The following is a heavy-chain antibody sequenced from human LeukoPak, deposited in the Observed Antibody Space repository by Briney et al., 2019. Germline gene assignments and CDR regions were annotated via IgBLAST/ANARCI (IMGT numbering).Heavy chain of an antibody. Sequence: ASVKVSCKASGYTFTSYDINWVRQATGQGLEWMGWMNPNSGITGYAQKFQGRVTMTRNTSISTAYMELSSLRSEDTAVYYRAREQPYGSGSYYKVKYYYYGMDVRGQGTTVTVSS. CDR2: MNPNSGIT. J-gene: IGHJ6*02. CDR1: GYTFTSYD. D-gene: IGHD3-10*01. V-gene: IGHV1-8*01. CDR3: AREQPYGSGSYYKVKYYYYGMDV.